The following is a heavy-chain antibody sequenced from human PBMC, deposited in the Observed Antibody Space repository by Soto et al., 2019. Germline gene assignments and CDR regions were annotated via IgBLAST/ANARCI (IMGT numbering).Heavy chain of an antibody. Sequence: QVQLQQWGAGLLKPSETLSLTCAVYGGSFSGYYWSWIRQPPGKGLEWIGEINHSGSTNYNPSLKSRVTISVDTSKNQFSLKLRSVTAADTAVYYCARARVATVNWFDPWGQGTLVTVSS. CDR2: INHSGST. CDR1: GGSFSGYY. D-gene: IGHD5-12*01. J-gene: IGHJ5*02. V-gene: IGHV4-34*01. CDR3: ARARVATVNWFDP.